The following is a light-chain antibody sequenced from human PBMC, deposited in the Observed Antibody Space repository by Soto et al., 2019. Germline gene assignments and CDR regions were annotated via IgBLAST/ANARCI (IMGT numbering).Light chain of an antibody. Sequence: EIVMTQSPATLSVSLGDRATLSCRASPSVGSYLAWYQQKPGQAPRLLIYGASTRATGIPARFSGSGSETDFTLTISSLPSEDFAVYYCQQYDSWPPSYTCGQVTKLEIK. J-gene: IGKJ2*01. CDR1: PSVGSY. CDR2: GAS. CDR3: QQYDSWPPSYT. V-gene: IGKV3-15*01.